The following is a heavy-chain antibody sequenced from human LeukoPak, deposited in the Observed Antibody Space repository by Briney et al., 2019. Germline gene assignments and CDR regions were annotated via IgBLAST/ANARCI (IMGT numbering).Heavy chain of an antibody. Sequence: SQTLSLACVISGDSVSSNTATWNWIRQSPSRGLEWLGRTYYRSKWYSDYALSVRSRIIVNPDTSKNQFSLQVNSVTPEDTAVYFCARRMAVGGPGYFDYWSQGSLVIVSA. V-gene: IGHV6-1*01. CDR2: TYYRSKWYS. CDR1: GDSVSSNTAT. J-gene: IGHJ4*02. CDR3: ARRMAVGGPGYFDY. D-gene: IGHD6-19*01.